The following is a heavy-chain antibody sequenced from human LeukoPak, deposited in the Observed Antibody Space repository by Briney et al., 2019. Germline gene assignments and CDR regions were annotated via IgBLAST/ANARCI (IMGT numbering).Heavy chain of an antibody. D-gene: IGHD3-10*01. CDR2: SYYSGST. V-gene: IGHV4-31*03. Sequence: NTSETLSLTCTVSGGSISSGGYYWSWIRQHPGKGLEWIGYSYYSGSTYYNPSLKSRVTISVDTSKNQFSLKLSSVTAADTAVYYCAREVVPGYYGSGSYYLDYWGQGTLVTVSS. CDR1: GGSISSGGYY. CDR3: AREVVPGYYGSGSYYLDY. J-gene: IGHJ4*02.